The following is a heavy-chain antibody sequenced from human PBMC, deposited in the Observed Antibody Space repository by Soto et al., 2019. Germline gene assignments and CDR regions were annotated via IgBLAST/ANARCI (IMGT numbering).Heavy chain of an antibody. V-gene: IGHV4-34*01. J-gene: IGHJ3*02. CDR1: GGSFSGYY. CDR3: AREIVKRDFWSGYYALDAFDI. CDR2: INHSGST. Sequence: SETLSLTCAFYGGSFSGYYWSWIRQPPGKGLEWIGEINHSGSTNYNPSLKSRVTISVDTSKNQFSLKLSSVTAADTAVYYCAREIVKRDFWSGYYALDAFDIWGQGTMVTVSS. D-gene: IGHD3-3*01.